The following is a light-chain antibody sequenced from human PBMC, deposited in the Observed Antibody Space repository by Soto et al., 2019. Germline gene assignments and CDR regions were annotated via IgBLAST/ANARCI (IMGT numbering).Light chain of an antibody. CDR2: GAT. Sequence: IRMSKYPHTLPVNPRERATLSWRASQRVTTNLAWYQHKPRQAPRLLIYGATPRATGIPARFSGSGFGIEFTLTVSGQEAEDFSGYYCQQYGNFGQGTKVDI. CDR1: QRVTTN. J-gene: IGKJ1*01. V-gene: IGKV3-15*01. CDR3: QQYGN.